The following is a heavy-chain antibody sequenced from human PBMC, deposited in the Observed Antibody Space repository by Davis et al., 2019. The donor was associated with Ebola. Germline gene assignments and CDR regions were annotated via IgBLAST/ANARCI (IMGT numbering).Heavy chain of an antibody. CDR3: AKSGLSFGVVKYHYGMDV. J-gene: IGHJ6*04. Sequence: GESLKISCAASGFSFSSYWMHWVRQAPGKGLVWVSRINSDGTSTRYADSVKGRFTISRDNARNTLYLQMNSLRAEDTAVYYCAKSGLSFGVVKYHYGMDVWGKGTTVTVSS. V-gene: IGHV3-74*01. CDR2: INSDGTST. D-gene: IGHD3-3*01. CDR1: GFSFSSYW.